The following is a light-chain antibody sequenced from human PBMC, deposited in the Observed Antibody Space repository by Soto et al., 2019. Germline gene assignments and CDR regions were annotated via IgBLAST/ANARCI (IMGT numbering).Light chain of an antibody. CDR1: QTINKNY. V-gene: IGKV3-20*01. CDR2: SAS. Sequence: EIVLTQSPGTLSLSPGERATLSCRASQTINKNYFAWYQQKPGQAPRPLMYSASSRATGIPDRFSGSGPGTDFTLTISRLEPEDFAVYYCQYYGRSPLTFGGGTKVDIK. J-gene: IGKJ4*01. CDR3: QYYGRSPLT.